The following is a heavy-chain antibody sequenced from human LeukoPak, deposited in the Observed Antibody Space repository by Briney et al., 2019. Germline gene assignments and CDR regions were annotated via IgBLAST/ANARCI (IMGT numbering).Heavy chain of an antibody. Sequence: GGSLRLSCAASGFTFSNYAMNWVRQAPGKGLEWVAVLIGSSGATDYADSVKGRFTISRDNSMNTLFLQMNSLRAEDTAIYYCAKGAYDYIEIAYFDYWGQGALVTVSS. J-gene: IGHJ4*02. CDR2: LIGSSGAT. CDR3: AKGAYDYIEIAYFDY. D-gene: IGHD5-12*01. V-gene: IGHV3-23*01. CDR1: GFTFSNYA.